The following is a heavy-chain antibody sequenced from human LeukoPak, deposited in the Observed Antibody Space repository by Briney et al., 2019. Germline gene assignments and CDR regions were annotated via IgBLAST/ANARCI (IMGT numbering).Heavy chain of an antibody. D-gene: IGHD2-15*01. V-gene: IGHV4-34*01. CDR1: GGSFSGYY. CDR2: INHSGST. Sequence: SETLSLTCVVYGGSFSGYYWSWIRQPPGKGLEWIGEINHSGSTNYSPSLKSRVTISVDTSKNQFSLKLSSVTAADTAVYYCARGGGCSGGSCYCPWGQGTLVTVSS. CDR3: ARGGGCSGGSCYCP. J-gene: IGHJ5*02.